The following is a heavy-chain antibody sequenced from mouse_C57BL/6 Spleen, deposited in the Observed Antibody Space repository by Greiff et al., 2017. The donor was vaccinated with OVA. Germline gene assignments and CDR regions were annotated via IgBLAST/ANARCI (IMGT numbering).Heavy chain of an antibody. D-gene: IGHD4-1*01. CDR2: ISDGGSYT. J-gene: IGHJ2*01. Sequence: EVQGVESGGGLVKPGGSLKLSCAASGFTFSSYAMSWVRQTPEKRLAWVATISDGGSYTYYPDNVKGRFTISRDNAKNNLYLQMSHLKAEDTAMYYCARTGNFDYWGQGTTLTVSS. V-gene: IGHV5-4*01. CDR3: ARTGNFDY. CDR1: GFTFSSYA.